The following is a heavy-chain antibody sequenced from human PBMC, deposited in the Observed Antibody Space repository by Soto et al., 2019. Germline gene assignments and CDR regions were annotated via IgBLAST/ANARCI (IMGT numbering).Heavy chain of an antibody. J-gene: IGHJ5*02. Sequence: PSETLSLTCTVSGGSISSGSYFWRWVRQRPGEGLEWIGNIYYTGITYYNLSLKSRVAISVDTSKNHFSLTLTSLTAADTAIYYCARVMLTPSKHLDRWGQGPLVTVYS. D-gene: IGHD3-16*01. CDR1: GGSISSGSYF. CDR2: IYYTGIT. CDR3: ARVMLTPSKHLDR. V-gene: IGHV4-31*03.